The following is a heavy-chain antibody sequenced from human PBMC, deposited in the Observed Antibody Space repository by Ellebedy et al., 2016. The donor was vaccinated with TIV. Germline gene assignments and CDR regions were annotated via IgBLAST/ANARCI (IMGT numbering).Heavy chain of an antibody. CDR3: AKDSGRSGWISDY. V-gene: IGHV3-23*01. J-gene: IGHJ4*02. CDR2: LTTGGVT. CDR1: GFTFSTYA. D-gene: IGHD3-10*01. Sequence: GESLKISCVVSGFTFSTYAMRWFRQAPGKGLEWVSALTTGGVTFYADFVKGRFTISRDSSKNTLYLQMNSLRVEDTAVYFCAKDSGRSGWISDYWGQGTLVTVSS.